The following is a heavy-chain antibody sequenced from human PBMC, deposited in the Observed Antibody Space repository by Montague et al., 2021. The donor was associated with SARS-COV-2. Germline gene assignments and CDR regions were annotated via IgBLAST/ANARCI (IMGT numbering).Heavy chain of an antibody. V-gene: IGHV4-39*01. D-gene: IGHD2-15*01. CDR1: GGSISSETAY. Sequence: SETLSLTCTVSGGSISSETAYWGWIRKPPGKGLEWIGAMSYSGGAYYNPSLKSRVTISVDTSTNQFSLNLTSVTAADTSVYYCARHWRELLSRDYNYYYGMDVWGQGTMVTVSS. J-gene: IGHJ6*02. CDR2: MSYSGGA. CDR3: ARHWRELLSRDYNYYYGMDV.